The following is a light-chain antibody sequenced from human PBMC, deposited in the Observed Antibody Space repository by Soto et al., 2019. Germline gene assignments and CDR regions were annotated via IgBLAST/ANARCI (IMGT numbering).Light chain of an antibody. CDR2: DAA. J-gene: IGKJ5*01. V-gene: IGKV3-11*01. CDR3: QQRANWPLT. CDR1: QSVSRY. Sequence: EIVLTQSPATLSLSPGDRATLSCRASQSVSRYLAWYQQKPGQAPRLVMYDAATRATGIPDRFSGSGSGTDFSLPISSLEPEDFAVYYCQQRANWPLTFGQGTRLE.